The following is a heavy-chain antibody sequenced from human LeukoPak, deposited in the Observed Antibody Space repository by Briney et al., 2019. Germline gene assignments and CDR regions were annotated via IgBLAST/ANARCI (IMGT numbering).Heavy chain of an antibody. V-gene: IGHV3-30*04. Sequence: GRSLRLSCAASGFTFSSYVMHWVRQAPGKGLEWVAVISSDGSDKYYADSVNGRFTISRDNAKNTLYLQMSSLRAEVTAVYYCACQIYCSGGSCYSLYYYXMDVWGXXTTVTVSS. CDR2: ISSDGSDK. D-gene: IGHD2-15*01. J-gene: IGHJ6*03. CDR3: ACQIYCSGGSCYSLYYYXMDV. CDR1: GFTFSSYV.